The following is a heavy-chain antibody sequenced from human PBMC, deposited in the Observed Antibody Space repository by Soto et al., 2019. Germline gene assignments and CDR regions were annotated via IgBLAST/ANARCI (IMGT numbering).Heavy chain of an antibody. CDR3: TTDFHYMGV. CDR2: IKSKTDGGTT. CDR1: GFTFSNAW. Sequence: EVQLVESGGGLVKPGGSLRLSCAGSGFTFSNAWMSWVRQAPGKGLEWVGRIKSKTDGGTTDYAVPVKGRFTISRDDSQNTVYLQINSQKTEDTAVYYWTTDFHYMGVWGKGTTVTASS. J-gene: IGHJ6*03. V-gene: IGHV3-15*01.